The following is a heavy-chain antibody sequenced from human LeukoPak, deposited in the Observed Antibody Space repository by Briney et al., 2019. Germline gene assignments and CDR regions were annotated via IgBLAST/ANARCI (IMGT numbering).Heavy chain of an antibody. CDR2: ISSGSSSI. CDR1: GFTFSNYN. D-gene: IGHD5-18*01. CDR3: ARDLSGVTGYTYGRGIDY. Sequence: GGSLRLSCAGSGFTFSNYNMNWVRQTPGKGLEWVSSISSGSSSIYYADSVKGRFTISRDNAKNSLYLQMNSLRAEDTAVYYCARDLSGVTGYTYGRGIDYWGQGTLVTVSS. V-gene: IGHV3-21*01. J-gene: IGHJ4*02.